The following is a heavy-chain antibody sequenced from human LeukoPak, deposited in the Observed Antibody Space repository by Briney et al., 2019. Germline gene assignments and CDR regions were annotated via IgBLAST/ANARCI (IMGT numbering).Heavy chain of an antibody. CDR1: GYSFSNYW. CDR3: ARSGEDTSGYFRY. V-gene: IGHV5-51*01. Sequence: GESLKISCKGSGYSFSNYWIGWERQMPGKGLEWMGNIYPGDSDTRYSPSFQGQVTISADKSISTAYLQWSSLKASDTAMYYCARSGEDTSGYFRYWGQGTLVTVSS. J-gene: IGHJ4*02. CDR2: IYPGDSDT. D-gene: IGHD3-22*01.